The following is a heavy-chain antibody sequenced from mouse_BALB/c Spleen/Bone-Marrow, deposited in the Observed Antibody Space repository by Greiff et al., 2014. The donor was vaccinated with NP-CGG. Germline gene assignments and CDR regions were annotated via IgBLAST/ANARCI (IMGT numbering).Heavy chain of an antibody. Sequence: EVKLVESGPELVKPGASVKVSCKASGYSFTDYNMYWVKQSHGKSLEWIGYIDPYNGGTSYNQKFKGKATLTVDKSSSTAFMHLNSLTSEDAAVYYCASYHSSGYAMDYWGQGTSVTVSS. CDR3: ASYHSSGYAMDY. CDR2: IDPYNGGT. J-gene: IGHJ4*01. D-gene: IGHD3-1*01. V-gene: IGHV1S135*01. CDR1: GYSFTDYN.